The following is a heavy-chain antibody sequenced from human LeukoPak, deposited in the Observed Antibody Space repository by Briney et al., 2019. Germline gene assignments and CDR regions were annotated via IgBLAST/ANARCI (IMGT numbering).Heavy chain of an antibody. Sequence: PGGSLRLSCAASGVTFSSYGMHCVRQAPGKGLEWVAVISNDGSNKHYADSVKGRFTISRDNSKNTLYLQMNSLRAEDTAVYYCAKDLTGVNYCLDQWGQGTLVTVSS. CDR3: AKDLTGVNYCLDQ. CDR2: ISNDGSNK. D-gene: IGHD1-7*01. V-gene: IGHV3-30*18. J-gene: IGHJ4*02. CDR1: GVTFSSYG.